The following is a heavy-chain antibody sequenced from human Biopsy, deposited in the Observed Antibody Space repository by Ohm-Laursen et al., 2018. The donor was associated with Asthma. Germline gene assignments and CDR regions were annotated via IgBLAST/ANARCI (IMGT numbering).Heavy chain of an antibody. CDR3: ARDYYDFWNRSVYTYFGMDV. CDR1: GYSISNGGYY. D-gene: IGHD3-3*01. V-gene: IGHV4-31*02. Sequence: TLSLTCIVSGYSISNGGYYWTWVRQRPGKGLEWIGNIYHRGNTKYNPSLKSRLSFSVDTSKNQFSLKLSSATAADTAIYFCARDYYDFWNRSVYTYFGMDVWGRGTTVVVSS. CDR2: IYHRGNT. J-gene: IGHJ6*02.